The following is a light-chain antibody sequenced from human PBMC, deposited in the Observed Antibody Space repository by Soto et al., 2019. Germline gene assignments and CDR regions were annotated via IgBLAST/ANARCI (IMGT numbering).Light chain of an antibody. CDR3: AAWDDSLNGVV. CDR2: GNN. Sequence: QPVLTQPPSRSGTPGQRVTISCSGSSSNIGSNTINWYLQLPGPAPKLLIYGNNLRPSGVPDRFSGSKSGTSASLAISGVQSQDEADYYCAAWDDSLNGVVFGGGTKLAVL. V-gene: IGLV1-44*01. CDR1: SSNIGSNT. J-gene: IGLJ2*01.